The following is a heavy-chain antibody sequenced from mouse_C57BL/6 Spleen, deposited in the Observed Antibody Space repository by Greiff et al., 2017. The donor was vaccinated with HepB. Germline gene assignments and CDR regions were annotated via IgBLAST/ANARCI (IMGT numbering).Heavy chain of an antibody. CDR1: GYTFTSYW. Sequence: VQLQQPGAELVKPGASVKLSCKAFGYTFTSYWMQWVKQRPGQGLEWIGEIDPSDSYTNYNQKFKGKATLTVDTSSSTAYMQLSSLTSEDSAVYYCARGTFGGSSSWFAYWGQGTLVTVSA. J-gene: IGHJ3*01. V-gene: IGHV1-50*01. D-gene: IGHD1-1*01. CDR2: IDPSDSYT. CDR3: ARGTFGGSSSWFAY.